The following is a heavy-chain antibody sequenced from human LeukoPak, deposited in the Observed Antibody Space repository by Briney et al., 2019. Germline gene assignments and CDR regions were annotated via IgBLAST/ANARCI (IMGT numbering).Heavy chain of an antibody. CDR3: ASSPVVAATWY. CDR1: GGSISSYY. V-gene: IGHV4-34*01. J-gene: IGHJ4*02. D-gene: IGHD2-15*01. Sequence: SETLSLTCTVSGGSISSYYWSWIRQPPGKGLEWIGEINHSGSTNYNPSLKSRVTISVDTSKNQFSLKLSSVTAADTAVYYCASSPVVAATWYWGQGTLVTVSS. CDR2: INHSGST.